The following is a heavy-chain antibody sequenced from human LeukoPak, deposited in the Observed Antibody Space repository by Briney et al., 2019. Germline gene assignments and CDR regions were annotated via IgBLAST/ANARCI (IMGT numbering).Heavy chain of an antibody. Sequence: GGSLRLSCAASGFTFSDYYISWIRQAPGKGLEWVSYVSSSGSTIYYASSVKGRFTISRDNAKNSLYLQMNSLRAEDTAVYYCARGSGELSYYYYMDVWGKGTTVTVSS. V-gene: IGHV3-11*04. D-gene: IGHD3-10*01. CDR2: VSSSGSTI. CDR3: ARGSGELSYYYYMDV. J-gene: IGHJ6*03. CDR1: GFTFSDYY.